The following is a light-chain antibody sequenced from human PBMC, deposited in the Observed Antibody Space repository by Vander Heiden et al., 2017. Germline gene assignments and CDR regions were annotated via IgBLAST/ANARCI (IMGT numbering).Light chain of an antibody. J-gene: IGKJ1*01. Sequence: DIVMTQSPYSLSVSLGESATINCKSCQSVLYSSNNKNYLAWYQQKPGQPPKLLIYWASTRESGVPDRFSGSGSGTDFTLTISSLQAEDVAVYYCHQDDSTPSTFGQGTKVEIK. CDR1: QSVLYSSNNKNY. V-gene: IGKV4-1*01. CDR2: WAS. CDR3: HQDDSTPST.